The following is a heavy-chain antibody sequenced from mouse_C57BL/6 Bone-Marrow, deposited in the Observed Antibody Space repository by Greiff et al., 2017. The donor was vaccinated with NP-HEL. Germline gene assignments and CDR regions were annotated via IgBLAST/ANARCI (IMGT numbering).Heavy chain of an antibody. CDR3: TTDTTVVPRAMDY. V-gene: IGHV14-4*01. CDR1: GFNIKDDY. Sequence: QRVESGAELVRPGASVKLSCTASGFNIKDDYMHWVKQRPEQGLEWIGWIDPENGDTEYASKFQGKAPLTADTSSNTAYLQLSSLTSEDTAVYYCTTDTTVVPRAMDYWGQGTSVTVSS. CDR2: IDPENGDT. J-gene: IGHJ4*01. D-gene: IGHD1-1*01.